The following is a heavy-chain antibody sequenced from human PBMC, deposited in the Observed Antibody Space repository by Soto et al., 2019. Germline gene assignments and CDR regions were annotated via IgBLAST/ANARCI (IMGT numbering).Heavy chain of an antibody. CDR1: GFTFSSYS. Sequence: EVQLVESGGGLVKPGGSLRLSCAASGFTFSSYSMNWVRQAPGKGLEWVSSISSSSYIYYAESVKGRFTISRDNAKNSLYLQMNSLRAEDTAVYYCARDARMDTAMVDFDYWGQGTLVTVSS. D-gene: IGHD5-18*01. V-gene: IGHV3-21*01. CDR2: ISSSSYI. CDR3: ARDARMDTAMVDFDY. J-gene: IGHJ4*02.